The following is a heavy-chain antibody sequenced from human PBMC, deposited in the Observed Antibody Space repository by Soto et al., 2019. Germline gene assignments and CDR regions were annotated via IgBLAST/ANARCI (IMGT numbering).Heavy chain of an antibody. Sequence: VKVFCRGSGGTFSSYAICWVRQAPGQGLEWMGGISPIFGTANYAQKYQGRVTITADKSTSTAYMELSSLRSEDTAVYYCAREGDFWSGYWYWGQGTLVTVSS. CDR3: AREGDFWSGYWY. D-gene: IGHD3-3*01. V-gene: IGHV1-69*06. CDR1: GGTFSSYA. J-gene: IGHJ4*02. CDR2: ISPIFGTA.